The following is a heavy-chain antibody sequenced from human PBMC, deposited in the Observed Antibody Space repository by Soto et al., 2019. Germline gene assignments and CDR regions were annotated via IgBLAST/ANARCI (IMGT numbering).Heavy chain of an antibody. D-gene: IGHD3-16*01. J-gene: IGHJ4*02. CDR3: PKKYDYVWGSSDY. CDR2: ISGSGGST. CDR1: GFTFSNCA. V-gene: IGHV3-23*01. Sequence: HPGGSLRLSCAASGFTFSNCAMSWVRQAPGKGLEWVSAISGSGGSTYYADSVKGRFTISRDNSKNTLFLQMNSLRAEDTAVYYCPKKYDYVWGSSDYWGQGTLVTVYS.